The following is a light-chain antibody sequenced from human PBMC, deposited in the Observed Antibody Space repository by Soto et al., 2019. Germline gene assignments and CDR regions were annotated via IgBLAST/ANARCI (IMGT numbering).Light chain of an antibody. CDR3: QSYDTSLRASI. CDR2: GNN. V-gene: IGLV1-40*01. Sequence: QPVLTQPPSVSGAPGQRVTISCTGSSSNFGAGYDVHWYQQLPGTAPRLLIFGNNNRPSGVPGRFSGSKSGTSASLAITGLQAEDEADYYCQSYDTSLRASIFGGGTKLTVL. J-gene: IGLJ2*01. CDR1: SSNFGAGYD.